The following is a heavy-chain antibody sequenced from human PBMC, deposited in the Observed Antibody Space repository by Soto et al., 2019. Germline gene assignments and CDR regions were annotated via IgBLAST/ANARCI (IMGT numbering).Heavy chain of an antibody. V-gene: IGHV4-59*01. CDR1: GGSISSYY. J-gene: IGHJ4*02. CDR3: ARIRARYSGYDFDY. D-gene: IGHD5-12*01. CDR2: IYYSGST. Sequence: SETLSLTCTVSGGSISSYYWSWIRQPPGKGLEWIGYIYYSGSTNYNPSLQSRVTISVDTSKNQFSLKLSSVTAADTAVYYCARIRARYSGYDFDYWGQGTLVTVSS.